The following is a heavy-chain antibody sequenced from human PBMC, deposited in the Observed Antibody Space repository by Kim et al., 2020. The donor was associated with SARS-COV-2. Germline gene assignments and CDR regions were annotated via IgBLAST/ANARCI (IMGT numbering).Heavy chain of an antibody. V-gene: IGHV1-18*01. D-gene: IGHD6-19*01. CDR2: ISAYDGRT. Sequence: ASVKVSCKTSGYTFMSYGITWVRQAPGQGPEWLGWISAYDGRTNYAQRLQGRLTVTMDSSTETVFMELRNLRSDDTAVYYCARVDFDASGFWNHWGQGTLVIVSS. CDR1: GYTFMSYG. CDR3: ARVDFDASGFWNH. J-gene: IGHJ5*02.